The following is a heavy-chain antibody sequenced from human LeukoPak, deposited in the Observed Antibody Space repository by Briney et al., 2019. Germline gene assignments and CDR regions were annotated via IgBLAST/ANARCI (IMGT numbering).Heavy chain of an antibody. CDR1: GFTVSNTY. D-gene: IGHD3-9*01. CDR2: ISGNGGST. CDR3: AREPTGYFDY. J-gene: IGHJ4*02. V-gene: IGHV3-23*01. Sequence: GGSLRLSCAASGFTVSNTYMSWVRQAPGKGLEWVSAISGNGGSTYYADSVKGRFTISRDNSKNTLYLQMNSLRAEDTAVYYCAREPTGYFDYWGQGTLVTVSS.